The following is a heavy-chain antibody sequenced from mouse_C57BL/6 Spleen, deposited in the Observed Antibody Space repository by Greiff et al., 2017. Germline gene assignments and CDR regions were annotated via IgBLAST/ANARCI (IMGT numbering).Heavy chain of an antibody. CDR2: IDPANGNT. J-gene: IGHJ4*01. CDR3: ATPYYSNYDAMDY. V-gene: IGHV14-3*01. CDR1: GFNIKNTY. Sequence: EVQLQQSVAELVRPGASVKLSCTASGFNIKNTYLHWVKQRPEQGLEWIGRIDPANGNTKYAPKFQGKATITADTSSNTAYLQLSSLTSEDTAIYYCATPYYSNYDAMDYWGQGTSVTVSS. D-gene: IGHD2-5*01.